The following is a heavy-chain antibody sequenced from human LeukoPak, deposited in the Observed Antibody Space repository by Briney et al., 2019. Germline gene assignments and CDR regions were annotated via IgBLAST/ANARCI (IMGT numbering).Heavy chain of an antibody. D-gene: IGHD2-15*01. J-gene: IGHJ4*02. CDR3: ARTRVYCSGGSCYWFDY. CDR2: IDWDDDK. CDR1: GFSLSTSEMC. V-gene: IGHV2-70*11. Sequence: SGPALVKPTQTLTLTCTFSGFSLSTSEMCVSWIRQPPGKALEWLARIDWDDDKYYSTSLKTRLTISKDTSKNQVVLTMTNMDPVDTATYYCARTRVYCSGGSCYWFDYWGQGTLVTVSS.